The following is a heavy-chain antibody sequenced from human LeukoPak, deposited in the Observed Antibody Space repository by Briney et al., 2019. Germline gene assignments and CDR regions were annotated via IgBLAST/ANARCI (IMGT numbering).Heavy chain of an antibody. CDR3: ARDLDWLLFDY. Sequence: GGPLRLSFPASGFPFSSYWMHWVRPAPGKGLVWVSRVIYDGSTTPYADSVKGRFPISRDNAKNILYLQMNSLRVEDTAVYYCARDLDWLLFDYWGRGTLVTVSS. CDR1: GFPFSSYW. D-gene: IGHD3-9*01. V-gene: IGHV3-74*01. CDR2: VIYDGSTT. J-gene: IGHJ4*02.